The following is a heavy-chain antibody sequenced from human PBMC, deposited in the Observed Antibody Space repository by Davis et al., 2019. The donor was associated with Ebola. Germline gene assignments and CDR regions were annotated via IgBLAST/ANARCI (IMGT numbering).Heavy chain of an antibody. CDR3: ARFSSGWYGYY. Sequence: PGGSLRLSCAASGFTFSSYGMHWVRQAPGKGLEWVAVIWYDGSNKYYADSVKGRFTISRDNSKNTLYLQINSLRAEDTAVYYCARFSSGWYGYYWGQGTLVTVSS. J-gene: IGHJ4*02. CDR2: IWYDGSNK. CDR1: GFTFSSYG. V-gene: IGHV3-33*01. D-gene: IGHD6-19*01.